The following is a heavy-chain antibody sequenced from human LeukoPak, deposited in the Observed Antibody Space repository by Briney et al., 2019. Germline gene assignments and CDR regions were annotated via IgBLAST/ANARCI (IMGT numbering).Heavy chain of an antibody. J-gene: IGHJ5*02. CDR1: GYTFTRYG. V-gene: IGHV1-18*04. CDR3: ARDVHPPHSSSWYLGRFDP. Sequence: ASVTVSCKPSGYTFTRYGISWVRQAPGQGLEWMGCISAYKGNTNHAQKIQGRENMTQDTCTSTAYMELRSLRSDDTAVYYCARDVHPPHSSSWYLGRFDPWGQGTLVTVSS. CDR2: ISAYKGNT. D-gene: IGHD6-13*01.